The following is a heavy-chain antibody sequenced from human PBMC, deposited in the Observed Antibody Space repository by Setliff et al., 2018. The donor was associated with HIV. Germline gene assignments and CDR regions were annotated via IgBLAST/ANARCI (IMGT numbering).Heavy chain of an antibody. CDR2: IYTGGNT. CDR3: ARGRDYVSGNYHYTGGGAFDI. CDR1: GGSVSSYY. V-gene: IGHV4-4*07. J-gene: IGHJ3*02. D-gene: IGHD3-16*02. Sequence: SETLSLTCTVSGGSVSSYYWSWIRQAAGQGLEWIGLIYTGGNTYYNPSLKSRVSISIDTSKNQFSLKLSSVNAADTAVYYCARGRDYVSGNYHYTGGGAFDIGGQGTMVTVSS.